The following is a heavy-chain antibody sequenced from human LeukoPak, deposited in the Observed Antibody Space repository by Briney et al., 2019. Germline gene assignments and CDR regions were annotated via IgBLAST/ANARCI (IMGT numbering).Heavy chain of an antibody. CDR2: INPNSGGT. Sequence: ASVKVSCKASGYTFTGYYMHWLRQAPGQGLEWMGWINPNSGGTNYAQKFQGRVTMTRDTSISTAYMELSRLRSDDTAVYYCARDLIRFGFGENWFDPWGQGTLVTVSS. CDR3: ARDLIRFGFGENWFDP. J-gene: IGHJ5*02. D-gene: IGHD3-16*01. V-gene: IGHV1-2*02. CDR1: GYTFTGYY.